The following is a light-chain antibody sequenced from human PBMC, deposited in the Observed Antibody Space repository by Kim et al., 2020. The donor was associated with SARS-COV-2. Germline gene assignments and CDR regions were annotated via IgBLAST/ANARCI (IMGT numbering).Light chain of an antibody. CDR2: SNT. V-gene: IGLV1-44*01. Sequence: GPMVTLSCSGSSSNIGSNTVNWYQHLPGTAPTLLIYSNTQRPSGVPDRFSGSKSGTSASLAISGLQSEDEADYYCAAWDDSLKGYVFGTGTKVTVL. CDR3: AAWDDSLKGYV. J-gene: IGLJ1*01. CDR1: SSNIGSNT.